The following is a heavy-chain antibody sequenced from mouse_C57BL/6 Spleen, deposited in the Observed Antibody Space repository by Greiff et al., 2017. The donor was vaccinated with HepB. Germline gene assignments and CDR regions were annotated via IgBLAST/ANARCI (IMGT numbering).Heavy chain of an antibody. V-gene: IGHV1-42*01. J-gene: IGHJ2*01. Sequence: EVKLVESGPELVKPGASVKISCKASGYSFTGYYMNWVKQSPEKSLEWIGEINPSTGGTTYNQKFKAKATLTVDKSSSTAYMQLKSLTSEDSAVYYCARGNSFDYWGQGTTLTVSS. CDR3: ARGNSFDY. CDR2: INPSTGGT. CDR1: GYSFTGYY.